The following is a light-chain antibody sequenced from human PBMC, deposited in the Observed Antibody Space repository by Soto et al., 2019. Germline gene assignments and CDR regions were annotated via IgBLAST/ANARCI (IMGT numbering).Light chain of an antibody. CDR2: LGS. V-gene: IGKV2-28*01. Sequence: DIVIPQSPLYLPVTPGEPASISCRSSHSLLHSNGDNYLDWXLQKPGQCPQLLIDLGSNRASGVPDSFSGRGLGRDFPFKIRGVGAEDVGVYYCIHALKNPVSFGGGTKVDIK. CDR1: HSLLHSNGDNY. CDR3: IHALKNPVS. J-gene: IGKJ4*01.